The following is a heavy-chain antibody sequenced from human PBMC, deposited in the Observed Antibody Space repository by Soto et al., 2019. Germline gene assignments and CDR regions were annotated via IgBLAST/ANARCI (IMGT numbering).Heavy chain of an antibody. V-gene: IGHV3-21*01. CDR3: ARCITIFGVVPHYFDY. CDR2: ISSSSSYI. CDR1: GFTFSSYA. J-gene: IGHJ4*02. D-gene: IGHD3-3*01. Sequence: GGSLRLSCAASGFTFSSYAMSWVRQAPGKGLEWVSSISSSSSYIYYADSVKGRFTISRDNAKNSLYLQMNSLRAEDTAVYYCARCITIFGVVPHYFDYWGQGTLVTVSS.